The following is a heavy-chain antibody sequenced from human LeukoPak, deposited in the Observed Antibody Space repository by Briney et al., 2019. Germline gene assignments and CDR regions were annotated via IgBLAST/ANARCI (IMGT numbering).Heavy chain of an antibody. D-gene: IGHD1-7*01. CDR1: GFTFSSYA. Sequence: PGGSLRLSCAASGFTFSSYAMSWVRQAPGKGLEWVAVISYDGNKKYYADSVKGRFTISRDNSKNTLYLQMNSLRAEDTAVYYCARWKSLKGTFDYWGRGTLVTVSS. V-gene: IGHV3-30*04. CDR2: ISYDGNKK. J-gene: IGHJ4*02. CDR3: ARWKSLKGTFDY.